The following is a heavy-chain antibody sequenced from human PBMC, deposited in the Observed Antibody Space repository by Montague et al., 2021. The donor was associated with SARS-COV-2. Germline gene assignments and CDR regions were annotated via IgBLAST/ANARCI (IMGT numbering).Heavy chain of an antibody. CDR1: GGSIGSYY. Sequence: SETLSLSCSVSGGSIGSYYWSWLRQPPGKGLEWIGHIHYSGSNTYSTSFKSRVTISIDTPKNQFSLKLSSVTAADTAVYYCARSLDRSGTCYLPYWGQGTLVTVSS. CDR3: ARSLDRSGTCYLPY. J-gene: IGHJ4*02. V-gene: IGHV4-59*01. D-gene: IGHD3-10*01. CDR2: IHYSGSN.